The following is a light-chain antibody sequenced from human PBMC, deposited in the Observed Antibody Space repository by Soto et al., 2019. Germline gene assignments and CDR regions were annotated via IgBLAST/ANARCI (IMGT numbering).Light chain of an antibody. CDR2: WAS. J-gene: IGKJ1*01. CDR1: QSVLFSAKNRNY. Sequence: DIVMTQSPDSLAVSLGERATINCKSSQSVLFSAKNRNYLSWYQQKPGQPPKLLVYWASTRESGVPDRFSGSGSGTNFTLTIRGLQAEDVEDYFCLQHYSFPRTFGQGTKVDIK. CDR3: LQHYSFPRT. V-gene: IGKV4-1*01.